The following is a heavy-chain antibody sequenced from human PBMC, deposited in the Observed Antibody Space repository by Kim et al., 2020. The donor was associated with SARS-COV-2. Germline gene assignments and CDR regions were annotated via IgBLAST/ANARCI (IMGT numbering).Heavy chain of an antibody. J-gene: IGHJ6*04. CDR2: INAGNGNT. CDR3: ARDQGIYCSSTSCRYGMDV. Sequence: ASVKVSCKASGYTFTSYAMHWVRQAPGQRLEWMGWINAGNGNTKYSQKFQGRVTITRDTSARTAYMELSSLRSEDTAVYYCARDQGIYCSSTSCRYGMDVWGEGTTVTVSS. D-gene: IGHD2-2*01. CDR1: GYTFTSYA. V-gene: IGHV1-3*01.